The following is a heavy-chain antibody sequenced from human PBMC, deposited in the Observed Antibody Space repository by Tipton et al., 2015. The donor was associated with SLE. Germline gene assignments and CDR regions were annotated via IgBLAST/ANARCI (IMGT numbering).Heavy chain of an antibody. D-gene: IGHD3-3*02. CDR1: GDSISSGAVY. J-gene: IGHJ4*02. Sequence: LRLSCTVSGDSISSGAVYWVWIRQPPGEGLEWIGTIHYNKITYYNLSPKSRVTISADTSKNQFSLRLISVTAADTAVYYCARDKSSHSKYILDYWGQGTLVTVSS. V-gene: IGHV4-39*07. CDR2: IHYNKIT. CDR3: ARDKSSHSKYILDY.